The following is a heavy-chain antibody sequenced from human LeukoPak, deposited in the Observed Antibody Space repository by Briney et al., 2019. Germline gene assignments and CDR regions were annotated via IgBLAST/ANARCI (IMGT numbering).Heavy chain of an antibody. Sequence: SETLSLTCTVAGGSISSYYCSWIRQPPGKGLEWIGYIYYSGSTNYNPSLKSRVTISVDTSKNQFSLKLTSVTAADTAVYYCARPNGYFGSGSSAFNIWGQGTVVTVSS. D-gene: IGHD3-10*01. CDR3: ARPNGYFGSGSSAFNI. CDR2: IYYSGST. CDR1: GGSISSYY. J-gene: IGHJ3*02. V-gene: IGHV4-59*12.